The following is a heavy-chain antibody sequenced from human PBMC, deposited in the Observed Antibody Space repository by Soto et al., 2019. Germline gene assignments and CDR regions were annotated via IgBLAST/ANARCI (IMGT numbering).Heavy chain of an antibody. CDR1: GFTFSNYA. D-gene: IGHD6-25*01. Sequence: EVQLWECGGGLVQPGGSLRLSCAASGFTFSNYAMSWVRQAPGKGLEWVSAISGSGGTTYNAHSVKGRFTISRDNSKNTLYLQMDSLRAEDTAVYYCAKFFVGTGGSSGWPWYFDHWGQGTLVTVSS. CDR3: AKFFVGTGGSSGWPWYFDH. CDR2: ISGSGGTT. V-gene: IGHV3-23*01. J-gene: IGHJ4*02.